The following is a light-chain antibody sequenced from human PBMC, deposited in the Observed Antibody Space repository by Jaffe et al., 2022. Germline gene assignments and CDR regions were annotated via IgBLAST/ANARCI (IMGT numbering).Light chain of an antibody. CDR1: SSDVGGYNS. V-gene: IGLV2-8*01. J-gene: IGLJ2*01. Sequence: QSALTQPPSASGSPGQSVTISCTGTSSDVGGYNSVSWYQQHPGKAPKLMIYEVIKRPSGVPDRFSGSKSGNTASLTVSGLQAEDEADYYCSSYAGSNNFEVFGGGTKLTVL. CDR2: EVI. CDR3: SSYAGSNNFEV.